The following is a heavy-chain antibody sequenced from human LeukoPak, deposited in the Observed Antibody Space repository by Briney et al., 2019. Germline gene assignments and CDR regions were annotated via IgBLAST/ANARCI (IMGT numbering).Heavy chain of an antibody. CDR1: GYTFTGYY. Sequence: ASVKVSCQASGYTFTGYYMHWVRQAPGQGLEWMGWINPNSGGTNYAQKLQGRVTMTTDTSTRTAYMELRRLRSDDTDVYYCARTALRSAAGLCYFDYWGQGTLVTVSS. J-gene: IGHJ4*02. CDR2: INPNSGGT. D-gene: IGHD4-17*01. CDR3: ARTALRSAAGLCYFDY. V-gene: IGHV1-2*02.